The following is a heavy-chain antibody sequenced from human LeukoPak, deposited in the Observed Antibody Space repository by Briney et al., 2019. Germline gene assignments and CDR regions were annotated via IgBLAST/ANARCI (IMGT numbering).Heavy chain of an antibody. D-gene: IGHD6-19*01. Sequence: AETLSLTCTVSGGSMSSYYGSWIRQPPGKGLEGRGYIYYSGSTNYNPSLKSRVTISVDTSNNQFSLKLSSVTAADTAVYYCARGIAVAGTLDWFDPWGQGTLVTVSS. CDR2: IYYSGST. CDR1: GGSMSSYY. J-gene: IGHJ5*02. CDR3: ARGIAVAGTLDWFDP. V-gene: IGHV4-59*01.